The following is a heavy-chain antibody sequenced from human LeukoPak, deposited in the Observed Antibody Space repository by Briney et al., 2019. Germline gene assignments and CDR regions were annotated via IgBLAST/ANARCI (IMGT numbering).Heavy chain of an antibody. CDR2: ISWNSGSI. CDR3: ARVEWEGPHPTLNY. CDR1: GFTFDDYA. D-gene: IGHD1-26*01. Sequence: PGRSLRLSCAASGFTFDDYAMHWVRQAPGKGLEWVSGISWNSGSIGYADSVKGRFTISRDNAKNSLYLQMNSLRAEDTTVYYCARVEWEGPHPTLNYWGQGTLVTVSS. V-gene: IGHV3-9*01. J-gene: IGHJ4*02.